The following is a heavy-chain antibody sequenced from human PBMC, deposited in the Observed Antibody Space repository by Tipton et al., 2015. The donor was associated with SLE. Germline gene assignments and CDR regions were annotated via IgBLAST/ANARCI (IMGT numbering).Heavy chain of an antibody. CDR1: GGSISGGNHY. CDR2: IYYSANS. J-gene: IGHJ6*03. CDR3: ARGGGGYFYYMDV. D-gene: IGHD3-16*01. V-gene: IGHV4-31*03. Sequence: TLSLTCTVSGGSISGGNHYWSWIRQHPGKGLEWIGYIYYSANSYYNPSLKGRVAMSVDTSKNQFSLKLSSVTAADTAVYYCARGGGGYFYYMDVWGEGTTVIVSS.